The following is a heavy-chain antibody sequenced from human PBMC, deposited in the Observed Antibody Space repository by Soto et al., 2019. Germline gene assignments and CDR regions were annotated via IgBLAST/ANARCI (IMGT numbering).Heavy chain of an antibody. CDR1: GGSISSYY. CDR2: INYSGST. Sequence: PSETLSLTCTVSGGSISSYYWSWIRQPPGKGLEWIGYINYSGSTNYNPSLKSRVTISVDTSENQFSLNLSSVTAADTAVYYCARSQYYDFWSGYFRGAWFDPWGQGTLVTVSS. D-gene: IGHD3-3*01. J-gene: IGHJ5*02. CDR3: ARSQYYDFWSGYFRGAWFDP. V-gene: IGHV4-59*08.